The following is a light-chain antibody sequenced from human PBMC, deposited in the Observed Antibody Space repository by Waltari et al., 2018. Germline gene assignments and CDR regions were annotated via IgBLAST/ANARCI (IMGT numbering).Light chain of an antibody. CDR3: QQHDNVPRT. J-gene: IGKJ3*01. V-gene: IGKV1-33*01. CDR2: DSS. CDR1: QDISNY. Sequence: DIQMTQSPSSLSASVGDSVTITCQASQDISNYLNWYQQKPGKAPELLIYDSSNLGIGVPSRFSGSGSRTDFTFTISGLQPEDIATYYCQQHDNVPRTFGPGTKVDIK.